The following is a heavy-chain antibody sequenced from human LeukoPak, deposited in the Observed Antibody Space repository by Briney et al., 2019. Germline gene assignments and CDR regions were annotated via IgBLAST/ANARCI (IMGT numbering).Heavy chain of an antibody. Sequence: SVKVSCKASGGTFSSYAISWVRQAPGQGLEWMGRIIPIFGTANYAQKFQGRVTITTDESTSTAYMELSSLRSEDTAVYYCAQGGILTGYYDFDYWGQGTLVTVSS. V-gene: IGHV1-69*05. CDR2: IIPIFGTA. J-gene: IGHJ4*02. CDR1: GGTFSSYA. D-gene: IGHD3-9*01. CDR3: AQGGILTGYYDFDY.